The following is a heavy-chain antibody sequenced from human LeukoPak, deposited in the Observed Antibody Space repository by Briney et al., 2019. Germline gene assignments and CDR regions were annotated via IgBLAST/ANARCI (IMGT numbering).Heavy chain of an antibody. CDR1: GFTFSTYS. CDR2: ISSSSSTI. V-gene: IGHV3-48*01. Sequence: GGSLRLPCAASGFTFSTYSMNWVRQAPGKGLEWVSYISSSSSTIYYADFVKGRFTISRDNAKNSLYLQMNSLRAEDTAVYYCARGGSPDYGDYNWFDPWGQGTLVTVSS. D-gene: IGHD4-17*01. CDR3: ARGGSPDYGDYNWFDP. J-gene: IGHJ5*02.